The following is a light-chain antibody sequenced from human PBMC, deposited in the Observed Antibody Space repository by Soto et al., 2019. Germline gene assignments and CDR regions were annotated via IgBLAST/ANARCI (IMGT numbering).Light chain of an antibody. CDR2: GAS. CDR3: QQRSNWPPIT. J-gene: IGKJ5*01. Sequence: PGERATLSCRASQSVSSSYLAWYQRKPGQAPRLLIYGASSRATGIPDRFSGSGSGTDFTLTISSLEPEDFAVYYCQQRSNWPPITFGQGTRLEIK. V-gene: IGKV3D-20*02. CDR1: QSVSSSY.